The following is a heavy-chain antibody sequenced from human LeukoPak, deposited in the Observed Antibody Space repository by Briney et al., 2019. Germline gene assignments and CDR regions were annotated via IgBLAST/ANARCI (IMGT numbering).Heavy chain of an antibody. CDR2: IYYSGST. CDR1: GGSISSGGYY. J-gene: IGHJ3*02. D-gene: IGHD3-22*01. V-gene: IGHV4-31*01. Sequence: SETLSLTCTVSGGSISSGGYYWSWIRQHPGKGLEWIVYIYYSGSTYDNPSLRSLVTISVYTSKNQFPLKLSSVPAADPAVYYCARGKTTHYYDSSGYPQTHAFDIWGQGTMVTVSS. CDR3: ARGKTTHYYDSSGYPQTHAFDI.